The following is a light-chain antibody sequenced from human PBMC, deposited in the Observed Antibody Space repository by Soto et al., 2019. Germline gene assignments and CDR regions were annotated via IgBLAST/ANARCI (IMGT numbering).Light chain of an antibody. J-gene: IGKJ5*01. V-gene: IGKV1-9*01. CDR1: QGASCS. Sequence: IQLTQSPSSLSAFVGARVTITCRASQGASCSLAWYQQRPGRAPKLLIYAASTLQSGVPSRFSGSGSGTDFTLTISSLQPEDFATYYCQHLNSFPFTFGQGTRLEIK. CDR2: AAS. CDR3: QHLNSFPFT.